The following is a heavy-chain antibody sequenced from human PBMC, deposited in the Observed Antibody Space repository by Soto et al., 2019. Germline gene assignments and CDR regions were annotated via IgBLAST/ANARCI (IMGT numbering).Heavy chain of an antibody. D-gene: IGHD4-4*01. CDR2: INHSGST. Sequence: SETLSLTCAVYGGSSSDYFWSWIRQPPGKGLEWIGEINHSGSTNYNPSLKSRVTISVDTSKNQFSLILNSVTAADTAVYYCARVNYVPTGYYYYGMDVWGQGTTVTVSS. CDR3: ARVNYVPTGYYYYGMDV. V-gene: IGHV4-34*01. J-gene: IGHJ6*02. CDR1: GGSSSDYF.